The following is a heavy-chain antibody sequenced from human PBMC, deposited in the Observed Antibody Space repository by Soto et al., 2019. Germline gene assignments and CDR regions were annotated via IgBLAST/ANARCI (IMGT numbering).Heavy chain of an antibody. J-gene: IGHJ4*02. CDR2: ISHSGST. V-gene: IGHV4-31*03. CDR3: AREYTYGSNFFDC. D-gene: IGHD5-18*01. CDR1: GGSIGSAAYY. Sequence: SETLSLTCTVSGGSIGSAAYYWSWIRQHPGEGLEWIGYISHSGSTYYNPSLKSRVIISVDTSKNQFSLSLTSVTAADTAVYYCAREYTYGSNFFDCWGQGTLVTVSS.